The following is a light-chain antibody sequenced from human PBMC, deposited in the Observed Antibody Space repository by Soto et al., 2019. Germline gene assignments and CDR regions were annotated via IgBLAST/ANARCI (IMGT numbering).Light chain of an antibody. CDR1: QSVSSY. CDR2: DSS. J-gene: IGKJ4*01. Sequence: EVVLTQSPATLPLSPGERATLSCSASQSVSSYLAWYQQRPGQAPRLLRYDSSNRATGIPARFSGSGSGTDFTLTISSLEPEDFALYYCQQRSNWPLTFGGGTKVEI. CDR3: QQRSNWPLT. V-gene: IGKV3-11*01.